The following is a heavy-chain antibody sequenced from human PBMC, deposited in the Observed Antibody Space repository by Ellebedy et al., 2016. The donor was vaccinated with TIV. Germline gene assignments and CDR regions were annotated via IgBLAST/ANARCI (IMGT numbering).Heavy chain of an antibody. CDR3: ARGSMVRGEGCYFGMDV. D-gene: IGHD3-10*01. J-gene: IGHJ6*02. CDR2: IYGGGTT. V-gene: IGHV3-53*04. CDR1: GFTVSSNH. Sequence: GESLKISCVVSGFTVSSNHMSWVRQAPGKGLEWVSSIYGGGTTYHADSVKGRFTISRHNSKNTLFLQMNSLRPEDTAVYYWARGSMVRGEGCYFGMDVWGQGTTVTVSS.